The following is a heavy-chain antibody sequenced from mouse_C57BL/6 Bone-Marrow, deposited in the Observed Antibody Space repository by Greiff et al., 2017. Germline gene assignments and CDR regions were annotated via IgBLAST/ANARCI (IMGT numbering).Heavy chain of an antibody. CDR3: EIPYNFDC. J-gene: IGHJ2*01. CDR2: IFPGSGST. V-gene: IGHV1-56*01. D-gene: IGHD2-10*01. CDR1: GYTFTSHG. Sequence: QVQLQQSGPELVRPGASVTISCKAPGYTFTSHGMQWVRQTPGQGLEWIGEIFPGSGSTYYNEKFKGKATLTVDTSSSTAYMQLSSLTSEDSAVYFCEIPYNFDCWGQGTTLTVSS.